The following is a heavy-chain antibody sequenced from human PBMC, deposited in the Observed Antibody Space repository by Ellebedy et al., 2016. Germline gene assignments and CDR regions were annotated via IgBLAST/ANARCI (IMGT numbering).Heavy chain of an antibody. D-gene: IGHD6-19*01. Sequence: GESLKISXAASGFTFSSYGMHWVRQAPGKGLEWVAVISYDGSNKYYADSVKGRFTISRDNSKNTLYLQMNSLRAEDTAVYYCAKGTLYSSGWYTRFDYWGQGTLVTVSS. CDR2: ISYDGSNK. CDR3: AKGTLYSSGWYTRFDY. CDR1: GFTFSSYG. V-gene: IGHV3-30*18. J-gene: IGHJ4*02.